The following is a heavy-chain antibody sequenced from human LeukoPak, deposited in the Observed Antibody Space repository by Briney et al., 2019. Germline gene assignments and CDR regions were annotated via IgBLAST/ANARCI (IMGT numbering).Heavy chain of an antibody. D-gene: IGHD1-26*01. CDR2: ISYDGNIK. CDR3: ARDYLMGGTTGKAFDI. CDR1: GFTFSSYA. V-gene: IGHV3-30*04. J-gene: IGHJ3*02. Sequence: GRSLRLSCAASGFTFSSYAMHWVRQAPGKGLEWVAVISYDGNIKYYTDSVKGRFTISRDNSKNTLYLQMNSLRAEDTAVYYCARDYLMGGTTGKAFDIWGQGTMVTISS.